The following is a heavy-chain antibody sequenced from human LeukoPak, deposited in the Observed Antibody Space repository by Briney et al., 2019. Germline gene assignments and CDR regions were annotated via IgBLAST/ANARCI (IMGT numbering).Heavy chain of an antibody. D-gene: IGHD1-26*01. CDR2: ISYDGNIK. CDR3: ARDYLMGGTTGKAFDI. CDR1: GFTFSSYA. V-gene: IGHV3-30*04. J-gene: IGHJ3*02. Sequence: GRSLRLSCAASGFTFSSYAMHWVRQAPGKGLEWVAVISYDGNIKYYTDSVKGRFTISRDNSKNTLYLQMNSLRAEDTAVYYCARDYLMGGTTGKAFDIWGQGTMVTISS.